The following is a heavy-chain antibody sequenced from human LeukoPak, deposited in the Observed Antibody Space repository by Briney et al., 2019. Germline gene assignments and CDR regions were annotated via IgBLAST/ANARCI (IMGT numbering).Heavy chain of an antibody. CDR1: RFTFSNFG. Sequence: GGSLRLSCAASRFTFSNFGIHWVRQAPGKGLEWVAVIWLDRRNKYYADSVKGRFTISRDNSKNTLYLQMNSLRVEDTAVYYCAREEVKTAIGMDVWGQGTTVTVSS. CDR3: AREEVKTAIGMDV. V-gene: IGHV3-33*01. CDR2: IWLDRRNK. D-gene: IGHD2-21*01. J-gene: IGHJ6*02.